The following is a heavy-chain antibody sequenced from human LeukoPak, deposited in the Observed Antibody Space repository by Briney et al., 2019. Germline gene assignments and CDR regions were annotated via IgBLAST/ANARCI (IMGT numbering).Heavy chain of an antibody. CDR1: GDSVSSNSAA. CDR2: TYYRSKWYN. CDR3: ARDHCSGGSCYWRFDY. J-gene: IGHJ4*02. V-gene: IGHV6-1*01. Sequence: SQTLSLTCAISGDSVSSNSAAWNWIRQSPSKGLEWLGRTYYRSKWYNDYAVSVKSRITINPDTSKNQFSLQLNSVTPEDTAVYYCARDHCSGGSCYWRFDYWGQGTLVTVSS. D-gene: IGHD2-15*01.